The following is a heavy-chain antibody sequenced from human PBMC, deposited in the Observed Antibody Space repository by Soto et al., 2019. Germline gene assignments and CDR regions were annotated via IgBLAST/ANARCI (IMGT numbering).Heavy chain of an antibody. Sequence: QVQLVQSGAEVKKPGSSVKVSCKASGGTFSSYTISWVRQAPGQGLEWMGRIIPILGIANYAQKFQGRVTITADKSTSTAYMELSSLRSEDTAVYYCARTTVVTPGISDYYYGMDVWGQGTTVTVSS. CDR3: ARTTVVTPGISDYYYGMDV. CDR1: GGTFSSYT. D-gene: IGHD4-17*01. V-gene: IGHV1-69*02. J-gene: IGHJ6*02. CDR2: IIPILGIA.